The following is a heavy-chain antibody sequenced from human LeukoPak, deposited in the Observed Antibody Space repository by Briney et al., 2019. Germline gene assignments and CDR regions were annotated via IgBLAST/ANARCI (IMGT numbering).Heavy chain of an antibody. Sequence: PGGSLRLSCAASGFTFSDYYMSWIRQAPGKGLEWVSYISSSGSTIYYADSVRGRFTISRDNAKNSLYLQMNSLRAEDTAVYYCARDRYYYDSSGYYPPFDYWGQGTLVTVSS. CDR1: GFTFSDYY. J-gene: IGHJ4*02. D-gene: IGHD3-22*01. CDR2: ISSSGSTI. CDR3: ARDRYYYDSSGYYPPFDY. V-gene: IGHV3-11*01.